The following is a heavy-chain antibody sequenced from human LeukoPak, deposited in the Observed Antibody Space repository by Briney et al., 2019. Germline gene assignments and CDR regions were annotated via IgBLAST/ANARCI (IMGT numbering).Heavy chain of an antibody. CDR2: ISPYNGNT. D-gene: IGHD2-8*02. J-gene: IGHJ5*02. V-gene: IGHV1-18*01. Sequence: ASEKVSCKASGYTFTTYGVIWVRQAPGQGLEWMGWISPYNGNTNYAQKLQGRVTMTTDTSTSTAFMELRSLRSENTAVYYCGRTKRERPGTGDPWGQGTLVTVSS. CDR3: GRTKRERPGTGDP. CDR1: GYTFTTYG.